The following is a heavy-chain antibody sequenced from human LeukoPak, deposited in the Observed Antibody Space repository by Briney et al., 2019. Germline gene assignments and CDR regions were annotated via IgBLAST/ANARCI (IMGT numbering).Heavy chain of an antibody. D-gene: IGHD5-12*01. J-gene: IGHJ4*02. CDR1: GFTFSGYS. CDR2: ISSTSSTL. Sequence: GGSLRLSCAASGFTFSGYSMNWVRQAPGKGLEWVSYISSTSSTLLYTDSVKGRFIISRDNAKNSLNLQMNSLRAEDTAVYYCARESAYAFDYWGQGILVTVSS. CDR3: ARESAYAFDY. V-gene: IGHV3-48*01.